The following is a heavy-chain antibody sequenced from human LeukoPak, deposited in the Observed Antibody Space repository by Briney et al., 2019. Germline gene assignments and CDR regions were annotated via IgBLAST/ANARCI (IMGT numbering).Heavy chain of an antibody. J-gene: IGHJ4*02. V-gene: IGHV3-66*01. CDR2: LYSGGST. D-gene: IGHD3-10*01. CDR1: GFTVSSNY. CDR3: AREAVTYGSGAHPLDY. Sequence: PGGSLRLSCAASGFTVSSNYMSWVRQAPGKGLEWVSVLYSGGSTYYADSVKGRFTISRDNSKNTLYLQMNSLRGEDTAVYYWAREAVTYGSGAHPLDYWGQGTLVTVSS.